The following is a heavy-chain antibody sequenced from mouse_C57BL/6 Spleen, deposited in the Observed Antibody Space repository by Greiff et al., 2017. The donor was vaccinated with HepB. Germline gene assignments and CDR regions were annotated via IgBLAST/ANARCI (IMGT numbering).Heavy chain of an antibody. CDR1: GYTFTSYW. D-gene: IGHD2-1*01. CDR2: IDPSDSYT. J-gene: IGHJ2*01. Sequence: QVQLQQPGAELVMPGASVKLSCKASGYTFTSYWMHWVKQRPGQGLEWIGEIDPSDSYTNYNQKFKGKSTLTVDKSSSTAYMQLSSLTSEDSAVYYCAIRYYGNYVDYWGQGTTLTVSS. V-gene: IGHV1-69*01. CDR3: AIRYYGNYVDY.